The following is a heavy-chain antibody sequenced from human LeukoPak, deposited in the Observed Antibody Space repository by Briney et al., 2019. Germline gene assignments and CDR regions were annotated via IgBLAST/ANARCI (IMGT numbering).Heavy chain of an antibody. D-gene: IGHD6-13*01. Sequence: PSETLSLTCTVSGGSISSSSYYWGWIRQPPGKGLEWIGSIYYSGSTYYNPSLKSRVTISVDTSKNQFSLKLSSVTAADTAVYYCARVTDEGPFMAAAGGGLDYWGQGTLVTVSS. CDR3: ARVTDEGPFMAAAGGGLDY. J-gene: IGHJ4*02. V-gene: IGHV4-39*07. CDR1: GGSISSSSYY. CDR2: IYYSGST.